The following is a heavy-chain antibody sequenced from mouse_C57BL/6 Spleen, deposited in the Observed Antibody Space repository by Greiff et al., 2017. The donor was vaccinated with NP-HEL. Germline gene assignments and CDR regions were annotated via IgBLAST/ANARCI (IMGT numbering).Heavy chain of an antibody. J-gene: IGHJ2*01. Sequence: EVQLQQSGPELVKPGASVKISCKASGYSFTGYYMNWVKQSPEKSLEWIGEINPSTGGTTYNQKFKAKATLTVDKSSSTAYMQLKSLTSEDSAVYYCARKTYYSNPYYFDYWGQGTTLTVSS. CDR3: ARKTYYSNPYYFDY. D-gene: IGHD2-5*01. CDR1: GYSFTGYY. CDR2: INPSTGGT. V-gene: IGHV1-42*01.